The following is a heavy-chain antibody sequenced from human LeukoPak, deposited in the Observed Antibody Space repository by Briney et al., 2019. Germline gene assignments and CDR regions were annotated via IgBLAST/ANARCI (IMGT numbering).Heavy chain of an antibody. CDR1: GYTFTSYY. J-gene: IGHJ4*02. V-gene: IGHV1-46*01. CDR2: INPSGGST. D-gene: IGHD2-15*01. Sequence: ASVKVSCKASGYTFTSYYMHWVRQAPGQGLEWMGIINPSGGSTSYAQKFQGRVTMTTDTSTSTAYMELRSLRSDDTAVYYCARRLGYCSGGSCYAYDYWGQGTLVTVSS. CDR3: ARRLGYCSGGSCYAYDY.